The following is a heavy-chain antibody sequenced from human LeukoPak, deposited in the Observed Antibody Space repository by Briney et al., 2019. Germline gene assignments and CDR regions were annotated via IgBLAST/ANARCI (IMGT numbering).Heavy chain of an antibody. J-gene: IGHJ4*02. D-gene: IGHD6-13*01. CDR1: GFTFSSYA. CDR3: AKGGSSWSRWDY. Sequence: QAGGSLRLSCAASGFTFSSYAMSWVRQAPGKGLEWVSAISGSGGSTYYADSVKGRFTISRDNSKNTLYLQMNSLRAEDTAVYYCAKGGSSWSRWDYWGQGTLVTVSS. CDR2: ISGSGGST. V-gene: IGHV3-23*01.